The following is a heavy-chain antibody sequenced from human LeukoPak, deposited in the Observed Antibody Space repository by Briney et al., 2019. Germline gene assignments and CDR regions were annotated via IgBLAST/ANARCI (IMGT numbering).Heavy chain of an antibody. V-gene: IGHV4-31*11. Sequence: SETLSLTCAVYGGSFSGYYWSWIRQHPGKSLEWIGYIYNSGSTYYNPSLKSRVTISVDASKNQFSLKLTSVTAADTAVYYCARYTPTGTTGDSWGQGTLVTVSS. CDR3: ARYTPTGTTGDS. J-gene: IGHJ4*02. D-gene: IGHD1-7*01. CDR1: GGSFSGYY. CDR2: IYNSGST.